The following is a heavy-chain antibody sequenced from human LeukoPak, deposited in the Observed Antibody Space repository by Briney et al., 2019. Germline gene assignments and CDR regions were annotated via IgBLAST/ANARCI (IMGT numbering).Heavy chain of an antibody. CDR3: ARMAYCSSTSCYYFQH. V-gene: IGHV1-69*02. Sequence: SVKVSCKASGGTFSSYTISWVRQAPGQGLEWMGRIIPILGIANYARKFQGRVTITADKSTSTAYMELSSLRSEDTAVYYCARMAYCSSTSCYYFQHWGQGTLVTVPS. CDR1: GGTFSSYT. D-gene: IGHD2-2*01. CDR2: IIPILGIA. J-gene: IGHJ1*01.